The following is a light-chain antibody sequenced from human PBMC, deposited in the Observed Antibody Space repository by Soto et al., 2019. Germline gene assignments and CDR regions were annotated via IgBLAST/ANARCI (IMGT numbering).Light chain of an antibody. CDR3: SSYTSSHTYV. V-gene: IGLV2-14*01. J-gene: IGLJ1*01. CDR2: DVS. Sequence: QSVLTQPASVSGSPGQSITISCTGTSSDVGGYNYVAWYQQHPGKAPKLIIYDVSNRPSGVSNRFSSSKSGNTASLTISGLQAEDEADYYCSSYTSSHTYVFGTGTKLTVL. CDR1: SSDVGGYNY.